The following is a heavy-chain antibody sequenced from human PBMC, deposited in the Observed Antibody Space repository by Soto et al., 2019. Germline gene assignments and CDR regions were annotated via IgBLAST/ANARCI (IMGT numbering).Heavy chain of an antibody. D-gene: IGHD3-10*01. CDR1: GFTFSSYG. V-gene: IGHV3-33*01. CDR3: ARETMVRVVIIGQFDY. J-gene: IGHJ4*02. Sequence: QVQLVESGGGVVQPGRSLRLSCAASGFTFSSYGMHWVRQAPGKGLEWVAVIWYDGSNKYYADSVKGRFTISRDNSKNTLYLQMNSLRAEDTAVYYCARETMVRVVIIGQFDYWGQGTLVTVSS. CDR2: IWYDGSNK.